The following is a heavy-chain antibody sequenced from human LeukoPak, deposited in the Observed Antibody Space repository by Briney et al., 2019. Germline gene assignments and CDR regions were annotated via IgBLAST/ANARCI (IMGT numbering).Heavy chain of an antibody. CDR2: IIPIFGTA. D-gene: IGHD4-17*01. J-gene: IGHJ5*02. CDR3: ARVSLSTDYGDYVGWFGP. CDR1: GGTFSSYA. V-gene: IGHV1-69*13. Sequence: ASVKVSCKASGGTFSSYAISWVRQAPGQGLEWMGGIIPIFGTANYAQKFQGRVTITADESTSTAYMELSSLRSEDTAVYYCARVSLSTDYGDYVGWFGPWGQGTLVTVSS.